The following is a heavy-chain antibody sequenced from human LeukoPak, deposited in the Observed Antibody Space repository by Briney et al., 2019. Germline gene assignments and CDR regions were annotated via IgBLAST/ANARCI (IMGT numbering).Heavy chain of an antibody. D-gene: IGHD3-10*01. CDR1: GYTFTSYG. CDR2: INAGNGNT. V-gene: IGHV1-3*01. J-gene: IGHJ5*02. Sequence: ASVKVSCKASGYTFTSYGISWVRQAPGQRLEWMGWINAGNGNTKYSQKFQGRVTITRDTSASTAYMELSSLRSEDTAVYYCARGGQLLWFGESTWFDPWGQGTLVTVSS. CDR3: ARGGQLLWFGESTWFDP.